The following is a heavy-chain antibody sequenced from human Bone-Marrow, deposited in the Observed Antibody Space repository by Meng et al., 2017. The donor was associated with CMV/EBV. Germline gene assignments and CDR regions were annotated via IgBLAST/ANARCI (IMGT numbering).Heavy chain of an antibody. J-gene: IGHJ5*02. Sequence: GGSLRLSCAASGFTFSSYEMNWVRQAPGKGLEWVSYISSSGSTIYYADSVKGRFTISRDNAKNSLYLQMNSLRAEDTAGYYCARELDDFWSGYYPLDPWGQGTLVTVPS. D-gene: IGHD3-3*01. CDR3: ARELDDFWSGYYPLDP. CDR2: ISSSGSTI. CDR1: GFTFSSYE. V-gene: IGHV3-48*03.